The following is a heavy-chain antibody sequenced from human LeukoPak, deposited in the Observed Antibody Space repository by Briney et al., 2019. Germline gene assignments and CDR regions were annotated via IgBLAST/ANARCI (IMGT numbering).Heavy chain of an antibody. CDR2: ISGSGGST. D-gene: IGHD3-3*01. CDR1: GFTFSSYA. V-gene: IGHV3-23*01. J-gene: IGHJ3*02. Sequence: GGSLRLSCAASGFTFSSYAMSWVRQAPGKGLEWVSAISGSGGSTYYAESVKGRFTISRENSKNTPYLQMNSLRAEDTAVYYCAKEYAIFGVVMNAFDIWGQGTMVTVSS. CDR3: AKEYAIFGVVMNAFDI.